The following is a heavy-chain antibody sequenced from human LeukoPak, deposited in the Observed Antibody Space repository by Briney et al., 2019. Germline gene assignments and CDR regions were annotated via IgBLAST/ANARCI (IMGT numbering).Heavy chain of an antibody. CDR3: ASGSYYGAVDY. V-gene: IGHV3-48*04. Sequence: GGTLRLSCAASGFTFSSYGMSWVRQAPGKGLEWVSYISSSGSTIYYADSVKGRFTISRDNAKNSLYLQMNSLRAEDTAVYYCASGSYYGAVDYWGQGTLVTVSS. CDR2: ISSSGSTI. CDR1: GFTFSSYG. D-gene: IGHD1-26*01. J-gene: IGHJ4*02.